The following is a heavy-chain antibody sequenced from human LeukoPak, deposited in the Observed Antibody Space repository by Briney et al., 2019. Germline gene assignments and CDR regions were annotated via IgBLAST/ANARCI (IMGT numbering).Heavy chain of an antibody. CDR2: INPSGGST. Sequence: ASVKVSCKASGSTFTSYFMHWVGQAPGRGLDWMGIINPSGGSTSYAQKFQGRVTMTRDTSKSTVYMELSSLRSEDTAVYYCARDSADYGDYDYWGQGTLVTVSS. CDR1: GSTFTSYF. D-gene: IGHD4-17*01. J-gene: IGHJ4*02. V-gene: IGHV1-46*01. CDR3: ARDSADYGDYDY.